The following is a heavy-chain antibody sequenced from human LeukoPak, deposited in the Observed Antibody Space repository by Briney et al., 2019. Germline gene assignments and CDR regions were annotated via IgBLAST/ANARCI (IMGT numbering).Heavy chain of an antibody. D-gene: IGHD3-22*01. J-gene: IGHJ4*02. V-gene: IGHV1-69*02. Sequence: GASVKVSCKASGGTFSSYTISWVRQAPGQGLEWMGRIIPILGIANYAQKFQGRVTITADKSTSTAYMELSSLRSEDTAVYYCARGRGYYDSSGYFDYWGQGTLVTVSS. CDR3: ARGRGYYDSSGYFDY. CDR1: GGTFSSYT. CDR2: IIPILGIA.